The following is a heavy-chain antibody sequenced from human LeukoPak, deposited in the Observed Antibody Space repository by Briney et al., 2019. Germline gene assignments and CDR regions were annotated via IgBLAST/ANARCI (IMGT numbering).Heavy chain of an antibody. Sequence: GGSLRLSCAASGFTLSSYWMSWVRQAPGKWLEWVANIKKDGSEKYYVDSVKGRFTISRNNAKNSLYLQMNSLRAEDTAVYYCARDLYRIVVVPHYFDYWGQGTLVTVSS. CDR1: GFTLSSYW. V-gene: IGHV3-7*01. CDR3: ARDLYRIVVVPHYFDY. D-gene: IGHD3-22*01. CDR2: IKKDGSEK. J-gene: IGHJ4*02.